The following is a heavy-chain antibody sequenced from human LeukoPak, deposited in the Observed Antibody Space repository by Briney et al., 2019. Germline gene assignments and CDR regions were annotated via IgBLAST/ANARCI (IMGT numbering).Heavy chain of an antibody. CDR1: GYTFTGYY. CDR2: INPNRCGT. V-gene: IGHV1-2*02. J-gene: IGHJ4*02. CDR3: ARDRTYYDILTGYYPEYYFDY. Sequence: GASVKVSCKASGYTFTGYYMHWVRQAPGQGLEWMGWINPNRCGTNYAQKFQGRVTMTRDTSISTAYMELSRLRSDDTAAYYCARDRTYYDILTGYYPEYYFDYWGQGTLVTVSS. D-gene: IGHD3-9*01.